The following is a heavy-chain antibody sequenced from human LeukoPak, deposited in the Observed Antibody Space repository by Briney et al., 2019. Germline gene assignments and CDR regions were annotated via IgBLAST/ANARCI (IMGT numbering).Heavy chain of an antibody. CDR2: ITYNGDDR. D-gene: IGHD5-24*01. CDR1: GFTFSSYA. CDR3: ARDGSWGWAQYDH. V-gene: IGHV3-23*01. Sequence: SGGSLRLSCAVSGFTFSSYAMGWLRQAPGKGLEWVAGITYNGDDRNYADSVKGRFTISRDNSKSTLDLQMNSLRAEDTALYYCARDGSWGWAQYDHWGQGILVTVSS. J-gene: IGHJ4*02.